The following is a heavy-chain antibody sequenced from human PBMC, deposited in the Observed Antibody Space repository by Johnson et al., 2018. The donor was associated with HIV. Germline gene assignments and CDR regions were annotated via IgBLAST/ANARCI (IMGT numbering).Heavy chain of an antibody. V-gene: IGHV3-30-3*01. Sequence: QVQLVESGGTVVQPGRSLRLSCAASGFTFSDYAMHWVRQAPGKGLEWVAVISCDGNNKYYADSVKGRFTISRDNSMNTLYLQMNSLRAEDTAVYYCARVTGDSSSWYVGAFDIWGQGTMVAVSS. D-gene: IGHD6-13*01. CDR3: ARVTGDSSSWYVGAFDI. CDR2: ISCDGNNK. CDR1: GFTFSDYA. J-gene: IGHJ3*02.